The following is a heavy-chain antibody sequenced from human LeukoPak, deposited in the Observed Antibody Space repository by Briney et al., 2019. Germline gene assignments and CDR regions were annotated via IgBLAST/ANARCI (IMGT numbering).Heavy chain of an antibody. D-gene: IGHD6-19*01. J-gene: IGHJ4*02. CDR2: IYHSGST. CDR1: GYSISSGYY. V-gene: IGHV4-38-2*01. Sequence: SETLSLTCAVSGYSISSGYYWGWIRQPPGKGLEWIGSIYHSGSTYYNPSLKSRVTISVDTSKNQFSLKLSSVTAADTAVYHCARAGWENDCWGQGTLVTVSS. CDR3: ARAGWENDC.